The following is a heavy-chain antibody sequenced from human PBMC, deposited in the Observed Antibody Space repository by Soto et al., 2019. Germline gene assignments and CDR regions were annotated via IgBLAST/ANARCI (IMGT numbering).Heavy chain of an antibody. Sequence: PGGSLRLSCAASGFTFSSYAMSWVRQAPGKGLEWVSAISGSGGSTYYADSVKGRFTISRDNSKNTLYLQMNSLRAEDTAVYYWAKDGDIVVVVAKLIYYSDYWGQGTLVTVSS. J-gene: IGHJ4*02. D-gene: IGHD2-15*01. V-gene: IGHV3-23*01. CDR2: ISGSGGST. CDR3: AKDGDIVVVVAKLIYYSDY. CDR1: GFTFSSYA.